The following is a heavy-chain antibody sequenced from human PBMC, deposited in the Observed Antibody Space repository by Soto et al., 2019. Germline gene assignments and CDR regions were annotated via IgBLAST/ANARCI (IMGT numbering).Heavy chain of an antibody. V-gene: IGHV1-69*04. CDR3: ARDRVAAAGTFFGYYYYYYMDV. D-gene: IGHD6-13*01. J-gene: IGHJ6*03. Sequence: GASVKVSCKASGGTFSSYTISWVRQAPGQGLEWMGRIIPILGIANYAQKFQGRVTITADKSTSTAYMELSSLRSEDTAVYYCARDRVAAAGTFFGYYYYYYMDVWGKGTTVTVSS. CDR1: GGTFSSYT. CDR2: IIPILGIA.